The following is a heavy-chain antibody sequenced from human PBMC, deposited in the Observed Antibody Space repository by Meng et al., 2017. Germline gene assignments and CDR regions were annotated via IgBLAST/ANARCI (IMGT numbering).Heavy chain of an antibody. CDR3: ARASFRDRYCSGGSCATDY. D-gene: IGHD2-15*01. CDR2: IHSSGSTA. CDR1: GFTFSSYE. Sequence: GGSLRLSCAASGFTFSSYEMNWVRQAPGKGLEWISYIHSSGSTAEYADSVKGRFTISRDNAKNSLYLQMNSLGAEDTAVYYCARASFRDRYCSGGSCATDYWGQGTLVTVSS. V-gene: IGHV3-48*03. J-gene: IGHJ4*02.